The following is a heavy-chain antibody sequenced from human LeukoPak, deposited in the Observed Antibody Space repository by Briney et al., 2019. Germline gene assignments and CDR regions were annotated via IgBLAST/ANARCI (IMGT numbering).Heavy chain of an antibody. CDR3: ARDLFQVDPRGGY. J-gene: IGHJ4*02. Sequence: ASVKVSCKASGYTFTSYGISWVRQAPGQGLEWMGIINPSGGSTSYAQKFQGRVTMTRDTSTSTVYMELSSLRSEDTAVYYCARDLFQVDPRGGYWGQGTLVTVSS. CDR2: INPSGGST. D-gene: IGHD2-21*01. CDR1: GYTFTSYG. V-gene: IGHV1-46*01.